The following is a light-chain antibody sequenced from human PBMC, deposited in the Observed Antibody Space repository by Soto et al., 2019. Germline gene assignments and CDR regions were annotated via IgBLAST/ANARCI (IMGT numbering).Light chain of an antibody. CDR1: QSVSSN. CDR2: GAS. Sequence: EIVMTQSPATLSVSPGERATLSCRASQSVSSNLAWYQQKPGQAPRLLIHGASNTALGIPDRFSGSGYGTDFTLTITRLEPEDSAVYFCQQYTGTPTTFGQGTRLEIK. V-gene: IGKV3-15*01. CDR3: QQYTGTPTT. J-gene: IGKJ5*01.